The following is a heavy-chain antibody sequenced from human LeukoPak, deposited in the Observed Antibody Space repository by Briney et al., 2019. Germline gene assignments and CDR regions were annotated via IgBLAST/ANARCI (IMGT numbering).Heavy chain of an antibody. CDR1: GFTFSNAW. V-gene: IGHV3-15*01. CDR3: TRTYYDFWSGYQGPSYFDY. J-gene: IGHJ4*02. CDR2: IKSKTDGGTT. Sequence: GGSLRLSCAASGFTFSNAWMSWVRQAPGKGLEWVGRIKSKTDGGTTDYAAPVKGRFTISRDDSKSIAYLQMNSLKTEDTAVYYCTRTYYDFWSGYQGPSYFDYWGQGTLVTVSS. D-gene: IGHD3-3*01.